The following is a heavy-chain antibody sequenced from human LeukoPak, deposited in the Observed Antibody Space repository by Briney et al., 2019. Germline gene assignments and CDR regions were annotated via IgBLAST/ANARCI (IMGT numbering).Heavy chain of an antibody. CDR3: ARDDFGVALGGV. D-gene: IGHD3-3*01. V-gene: IGHV4-34*01. CDR2: IYHTGST. CDR1: GGSFSGYY. J-gene: IGHJ6*04. Sequence: SETLSLTCAVYGGSFSGYYWSWIRQSPGKGLEWIGQIYHTGSTNYNPSLKSRVTILLDRSKNQFSLKLSSVTAADTAVYYCARDDFGVALGGVWGMGTTVIVSS.